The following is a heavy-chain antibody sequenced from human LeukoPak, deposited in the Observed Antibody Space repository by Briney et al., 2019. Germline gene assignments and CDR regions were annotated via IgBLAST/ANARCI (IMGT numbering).Heavy chain of an antibody. CDR1: GFTFSSYG. D-gene: IGHD3-9*01. CDR3: AKEETNYDILTGYYFPAEYFQH. V-gene: IGHV3-30*18. Sequence: GGSLRLSCAASGFTFSSYGMHWVRQAPGKGLEWVAVISYDGSNKYYADSVKGRFTISRDNSKNTLYLQMNSLRAEDTAVYYCAKEETNYDILTGYYFPAEYFQHWGQGTLVTVSS. CDR2: ISYDGSNK. J-gene: IGHJ1*01.